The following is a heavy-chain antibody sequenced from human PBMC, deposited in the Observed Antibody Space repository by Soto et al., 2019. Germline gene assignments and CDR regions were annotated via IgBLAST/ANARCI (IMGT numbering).Heavy chain of an antibody. Sequence: QLQLQESGPGLVKPSETLSLTCTVSGGSISSSSYYWGWIRQPPGKGLEWIGSIYYSGSTYYNPYAKSRVTIAVDTSKNQFSLKLSSVTAADTAVYYCARQRTVTTGFALTDYCGQGTLVTVSS. J-gene: IGHJ4*02. V-gene: IGHV4-39*01. D-gene: IGHD4-17*01. CDR3: ARQRTVTTGFALTDY. CDR1: GGSISSSSYY. CDR2: IYYSGST.